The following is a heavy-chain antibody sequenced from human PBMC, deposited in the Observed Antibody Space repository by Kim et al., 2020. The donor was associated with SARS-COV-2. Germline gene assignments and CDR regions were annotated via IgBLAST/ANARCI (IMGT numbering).Heavy chain of an antibody. D-gene: IGHD6-13*01. J-gene: IGHJ5*02. CDR1: GGSISSYY. CDR2: IYYSGST. Sequence: SETLSLTCTVSGGSISSYYWSWIRQPPGKGLEWIGYIYYSGSTNYNPSLKSRVTISVDTSKNQFSLKLSSVTAADTAVYYCARSGSWRDNWFDPWGQGTLVTVSS. V-gene: IGHV4-59*08. CDR3: ARSGSWRDNWFDP.